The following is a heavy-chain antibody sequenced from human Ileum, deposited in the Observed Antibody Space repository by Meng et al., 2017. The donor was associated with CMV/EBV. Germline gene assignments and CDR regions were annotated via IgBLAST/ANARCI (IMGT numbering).Heavy chain of an antibody. J-gene: IGHJ4*02. Sequence: QAQLVQSGAEVKKPGASVKVSCKAAENIFSKIGIHWVRQAPGQRLEWMGSINGGNGDTKYLQKFQGRVTITRDTSASTAYMELSSLRSEDTAVYYCARGANGNYLYYFDYWGQGTLVTVSS. CDR3: ARGANGNYLYYFDY. V-gene: IGHV1-3*01. CDR2: INGGNGDT. CDR1: ENIFSKIG. D-gene: IGHD3-10*01.